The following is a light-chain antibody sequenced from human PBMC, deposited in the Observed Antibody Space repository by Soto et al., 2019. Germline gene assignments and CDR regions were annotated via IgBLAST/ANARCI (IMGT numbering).Light chain of an antibody. Sequence: DIVMTQSPDSLAVSLGERATINCKSSQSVLYSSNNKNYLAWYQQKPGQPPKLLIYWASTRESGVPDRFSGSGCGTDFTPTISSLQGEDVAVYYCQQYYSTPWTFGQGTKVDIX. CDR3: QQYYSTPWT. CDR1: QSVLYSSNNKNY. V-gene: IGKV4-1*01. CDR2: WAS. J-gene: IGKJ1*01.